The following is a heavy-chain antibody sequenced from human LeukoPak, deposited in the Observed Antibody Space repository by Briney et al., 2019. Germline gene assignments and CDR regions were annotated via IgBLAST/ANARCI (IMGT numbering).Heavy chain of an antibody. CDR2: IYYSGST. V-gene: IGHV4-31*03. J-gene: IGHJ6*03. CDR1: GGSISSGGYY. D-gene: IGHD6-13*01. Sequence: SETLSLTCTVSGGSISSGGYYWSWIRQHPGKGLEWIGYIYYSGSTYYNPSLKSRVTISVDTSKNQFSLKLSSVTAADTAVYYCARGVAAAGTYYMDVWGKGTTVTVSS. CDR3: ARGVAAAGTYYMDV.